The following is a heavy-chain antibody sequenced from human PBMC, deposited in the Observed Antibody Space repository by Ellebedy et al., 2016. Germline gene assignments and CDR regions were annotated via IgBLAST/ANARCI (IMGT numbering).Heavy chain of an antibody. Sequence: SETLSLTCTVSGDSISSISRSGDYWVWIRQPPGMGLEWIGSIYHGGNTAYKPSLRSRASISLDTPKNQFSLEVTSMTAADTAVYYCARRGLTAVPRWGQGTLVTVSS. J-gene: IGHJ4*02. D-gene: IGHD2-21*02. V-gene: IGHV4-39*07. CDR1: GDSISSISRSGDY. CDR3: ARRGLTAVPR. CDR2: IYHGGNT.